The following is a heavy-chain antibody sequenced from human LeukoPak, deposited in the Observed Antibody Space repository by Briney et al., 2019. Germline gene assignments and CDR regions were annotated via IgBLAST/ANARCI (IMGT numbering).Heavy chain of an antibody. CDR1: GGSFSAYY. CDR2: IYYSGST. CDR3: ARVLYYYGSGTSYPYYFDY. J-gene: IGHJ4*02. Sequence: SETLSLTCAVYGGSFSAYYWSWIRQPPGKGLEWIAYIYYSGSTDYNPSLKSRVTISVDTSKNQFSLKLSSVTAADTAVYYCARVLYYYGSGTSYPYYFDYWGRGTLVTVSS. V-gene: IGHV4-59*01. D-gene: IGHD3-10*01.